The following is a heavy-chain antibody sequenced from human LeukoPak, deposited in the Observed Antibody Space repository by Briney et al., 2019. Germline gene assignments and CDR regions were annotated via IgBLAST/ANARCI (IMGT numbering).Heavy chain of an antibody. CDR2: TSYDGSNK. Sequence: PGRSLRLSCAASGFTFSSYAMYWVRQAPGKGLEWVAVTSYDGSNKYYADSVKGRFTISRDNSKHTPYLQMNSLRAEDTAVYYCARDGQNGSPYATDVWGQGTTVTVSS. D-gene: IGHD3-10*01. CDR3: ARDGQNGSPYATDV. V-gene: IGHV3-30-3*01. J-gene: IGHJ6*02. CDR1: GFTFSSYA.